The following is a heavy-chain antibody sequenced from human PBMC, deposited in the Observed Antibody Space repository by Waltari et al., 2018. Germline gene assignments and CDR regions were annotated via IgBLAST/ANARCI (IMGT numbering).Heavy chain of an antibody. CDR3: AREGGDSFWGRGNYFDP. CDR2: ISFSGNT. V-gene: IGHV4-59*01. CDR1: GDSINNYL. J-gene: IGHJ5*02. Sequence: QVQLQESGPGLVKPSETLTLTCSVSGDSINNYLWNWIRQPPGKGLEWIGYISFSGNTNYNPPLKSRVTISADTSNNHFSLKLRSVTAADTAVYYCAREGGDSFWGRGNYFDPWGQGTLVTVSS. D-gene: IGHD3-16*01.